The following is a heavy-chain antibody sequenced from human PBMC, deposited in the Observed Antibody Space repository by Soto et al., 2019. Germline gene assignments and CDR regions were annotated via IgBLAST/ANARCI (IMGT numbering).Heavy chain of an antibody. D-gene: IGHD3-22*01. V-gene: IGHV3-9*01. J-gene: IGHJ5*02. CDR1: GFTFDDYA. CDR3: AKDGDSSGYPNWFDP. Sequence: GGSLRLSCAASGFTFDDYAMHWVRQAPGKGLEWVSGISWNSGSIGYADSVKGRFTISRDNAKNSLYLQMNSLRAEDTALYYCAKDGDSSGYPNWFDPWGQGTLVTVS. CDR2: ISWNSGSI.